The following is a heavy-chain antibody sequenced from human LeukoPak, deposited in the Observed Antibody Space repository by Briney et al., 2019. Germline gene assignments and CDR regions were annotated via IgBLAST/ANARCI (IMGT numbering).Heavy chain of an antibody. D-gene: IGHD3-22*01. J-gene: IGHJ3*02. CDR2: ISGSGGST. V-gene: IGHV3-23*01. CDR3: AKAADYYDSSGYYGGAFDI. Sequence: GGSLRLSCAASGFTFSSYGMSWVRQAPGKGLEWVSAISGSGGSTYYADSVKGRFTISRDNSKNTLYLQMNSLRAEDTAVYYCAKAADYYDSSGYYGGAFDIWGQGTMVTVSS. CDR1: GFTFSSYG.